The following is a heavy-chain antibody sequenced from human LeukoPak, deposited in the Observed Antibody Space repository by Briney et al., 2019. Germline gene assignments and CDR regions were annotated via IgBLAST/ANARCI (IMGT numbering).Heavy chain of an antibody. CDR2: VSGSGSST. V-gene: IGHV3-23*01. J-gene: IGHJ3*02. Sequence: GGSLRLSCAASGFTFSSYAMSWVRQAPGKALEWVSDVSGSGSSTYYADSVKGRFTISRDSSKNTLYLQMNSLRAEDTAVYYCARTDLGYCSGGSLSAFDICGHGTMVTVYS. D-gene: IGHD2-15*01. CDR3: ARTDLGYCSGGSLSAFDI. CDR1: GFTFSSYA.